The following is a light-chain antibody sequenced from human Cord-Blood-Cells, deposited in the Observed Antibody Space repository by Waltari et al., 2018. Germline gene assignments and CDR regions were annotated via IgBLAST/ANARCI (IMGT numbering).Light chain of an antibody. CDR2: AAS. CDR1: QRISSY. Sequence: DIQMTQSPSSLSASVGDRVTITCRARQRISSYLHWYQQKPGKAPKLLIYAASSLQSRVPSRFSGSGSGTDFTLSISSLQPEDFATYYCQQSYSTPHTFGPGTKVDIK. CDR3: QQSYSTPHT. V-gene: IGKV1-39*01. J-gene: IGKJ3*01.